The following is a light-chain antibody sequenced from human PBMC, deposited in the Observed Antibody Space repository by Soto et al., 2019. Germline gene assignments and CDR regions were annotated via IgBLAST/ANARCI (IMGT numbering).Light chain of an antibody. CDR3: MQPLQTPWT. V-gene: IGKV2-28*01. CDR1: QSLLHSSGYNY. CDR2: LGS. J-gene: IGKJ1*01. Sequence: DIVETQFPLSLRGTPGEPAPISSRSSQSLLHSSGYNYLHWYLQKPGQSPQVLISLGSDRASGVPDRFSGSGSGTDFTLKITRVEAEDVGVYYCMQPLQTPWTFGQGTKVDIK.